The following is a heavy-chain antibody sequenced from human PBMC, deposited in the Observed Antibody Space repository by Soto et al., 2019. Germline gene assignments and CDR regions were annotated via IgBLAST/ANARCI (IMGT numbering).Heavy chain of an antibody. Sequence: QVQLVQSGAEVKKPGASVKVSCKASGYTFTSYYIHWVRQAPGQGLEWMGLINPNGGSTSYAQKFEGSVSMTGDTATNTGYMELTSLRPEDTAGYYCARDDDCSGGSCYADYWGQGSLVIVSS. CDR3: ARDDDCSGGSCYADY. V-gene: IGHV1-46*03. CDR2: INPNGGST. CDR1: GYTFTSYY. J-gene: IGHJ4*02. D-gene: IGHD2-15*01.